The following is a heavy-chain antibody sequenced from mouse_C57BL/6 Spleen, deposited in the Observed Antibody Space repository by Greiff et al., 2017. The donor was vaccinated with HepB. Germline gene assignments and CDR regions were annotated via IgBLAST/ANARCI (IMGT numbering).Heavy chain of an antibody. CDR1: GYTFTSYW. V-gene: IGHV1-52*01. CDR2: IDPSDSET. D-gene: IGHD2-1*01. J-gene: IGHJ3*01. CDR3: ARSGNYGAWFAY. Sequence: QVQLQQSGAELVRPGSSVKLSCKASGYTFTSYWMHWVKQRPIQGLEWIGNIDPSDSETHYNQKFKDKATLTVDKSSSTAYMQLSSLTSEDSAVYYCARSGNYGAWFAYWGQGTLVTVSA.